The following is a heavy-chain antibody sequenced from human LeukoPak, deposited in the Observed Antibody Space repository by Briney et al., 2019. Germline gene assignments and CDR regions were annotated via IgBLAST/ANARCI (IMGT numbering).Heavy chain of an antibody. J-gene: IGHJ4*02. V-gene: IGHV4-39*07. CDR3: AREMYDSAGYRVSYFDY. Sequence: PSETLSLTCSVSGGSISSTIYYWGWIRQPPGKGLEWIASMYYSGSNFYNPSLKSRVTGSVDTSKNQFSLRLSSVTAADTAVYYCAREMYDSAGYRVSYFDYWGQGILVTVSS. CDR2: MYYSGSN. D-gene: IGHD3-22*01. CDR1: GGSISSTIYY.